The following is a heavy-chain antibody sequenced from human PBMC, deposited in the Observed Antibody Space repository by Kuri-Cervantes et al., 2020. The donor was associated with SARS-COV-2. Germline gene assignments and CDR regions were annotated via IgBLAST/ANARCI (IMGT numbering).Heavy chain of an antibody. CDR2: ISSSSSYI. CDR3: ARDRVGVHDS. CDR1: GFTFSSYS. V-gene: IGHV3-21*01. J-gene: IGHJ4*02. Sequence: GGSLRLSCAASGFTFSSYSMNWVRQAPGKGLEWVSSISSSSSYIYYTASGKGRFTISRDNSQNTLYLQMKSLRTEDTALYYCARDRVGVHDSWGQGTLVTVSS. D-gene: IGHD2-21*01.